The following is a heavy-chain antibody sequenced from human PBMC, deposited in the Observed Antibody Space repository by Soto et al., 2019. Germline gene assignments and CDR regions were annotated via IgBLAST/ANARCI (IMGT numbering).Heavy chain of an antibody. CDR2: IYYTGAT. V-gene: IGHV4-59*01. CDR3: AKGTVTTSYFDY. Sequence: SETLSLTCTVSVTSISGNHWSWIRQPPGKGLEWIGYIYYTGATNYTPSLQSRVTISVDTSKNQFSLKPSPVTAADTAVYYCAKGTVTTSYFDYWGQGTLVTVSS. D-gene: IGHD4-17*01. CDR1: VTSISGNH. J-gene: IGHJ4*02.